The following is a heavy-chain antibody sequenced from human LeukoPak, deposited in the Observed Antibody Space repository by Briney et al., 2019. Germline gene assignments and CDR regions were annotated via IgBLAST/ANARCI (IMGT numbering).Heavy chain of an antibody. V-gene: IGHV1-8*01. CDR3: TLTETGYYFDY. J-gene: IGHJ4*02. D-gene: IGHD1-7*01. CDR1: GFTFTSYD. CDR2: MNPNNGNT. Sequence: ASVKVSCKASGFTFTSYDINWVRQASGQGLEWMGWMNPNNGNTGYAQKFQDRVTMTRDTSTSTVYMELSSLRSEDTAVYYCTLTETGYYFDYWGQGTLVTVSS.